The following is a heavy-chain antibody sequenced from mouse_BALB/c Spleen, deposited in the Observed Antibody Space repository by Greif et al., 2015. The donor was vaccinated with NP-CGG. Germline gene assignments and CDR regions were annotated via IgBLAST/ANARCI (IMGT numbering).Heavy chain of an antibody. Sequence: EVKLMESGGGLVKPGGSLKLSCAASGFAFSSYDMSWVRQTPEKRLEWVAYISSGGGSTYYPDTVKGRFTISRDNAKNTLYLRMSSLKSEDTAMYYCARHDRYDGGAMDYWGQGTSVTVSS. V-gene: IGHV5-12-1*01. D-gene: IGHD2-14*01. J-gene: IGHJ4*01. CDR1: GFAFSSYD. CDR3: ARHDRYDGGAMDY. CDR2: ISSGGGST.